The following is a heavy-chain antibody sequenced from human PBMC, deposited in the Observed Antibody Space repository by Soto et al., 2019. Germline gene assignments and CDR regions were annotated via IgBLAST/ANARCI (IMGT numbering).Heavy chain of an antibody. CDR2: IDPSDSYT. CDR1: GYSFTSYW. J-gene: IGHJ3*02. Sequence: LAESLKRSCKGSGYSFTSYWISWVRQMPGKGLEWMGRIDPSDSYTNYSPSFQGHVTISADKSISTAYLQWSSLKASDTAMYYCARHITMIVVAGAFDIWGQGTMVTVSS. V-gene: IGHV5-10-1*01. CDR3: ARHITMIVVAGAFDI. D-gene: IGHD3-22*01.